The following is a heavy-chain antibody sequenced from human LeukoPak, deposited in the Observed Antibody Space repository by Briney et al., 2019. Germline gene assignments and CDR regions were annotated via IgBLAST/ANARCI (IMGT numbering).Heavy chain of an antibody. V-gene: IGHV4-4*02. CDR1: GGSISSDIW. Sequence: SETLSLTCAVSGGSISSDIWWSWVRQPPGKGLEWIGEIHHSGTTAFKPSLKSRVIMSVDTSTNHFSLKLSSVTAADTAVYYCARHYGPWGQGTLVTVSS. J-gene: IGHJ4*02. D-gene: IGHD3-16*01. CDR2: IHHSGTT. CDR3: ARHYGP.